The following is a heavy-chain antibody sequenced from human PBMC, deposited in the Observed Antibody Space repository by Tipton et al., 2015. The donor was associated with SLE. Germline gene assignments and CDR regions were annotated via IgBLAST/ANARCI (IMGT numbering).Heavy chain of an antibody. D-gene: IGHD3-22*01. Sequence: SLRLSCAASGFTVSSNYMSWVRQAPGKGLEWVSVIYSGGSTYYADSVKGRFTISRDNAKNSLYLQMNGLRAEDTAVYYCARLPYDSRGYYGRYYYGLDVWGQGTTVTVSS. CDR3: ARLPYDSRGYYGRYYYGLDV. CDR1: GFTVSSNY. CDR2: IYSGGST. V-gene: IGHV3-53*01. J-gene: IGHJ6*02.